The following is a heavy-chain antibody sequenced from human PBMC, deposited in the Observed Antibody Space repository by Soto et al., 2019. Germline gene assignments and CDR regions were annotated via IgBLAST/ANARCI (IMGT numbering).Heavy chain of an antibody. CDR3: ARVAGAIFGVVEGGGWFDP. CDR1: GGTFSSYA. J-gene: IGHJ5*02. V-gene: IGHV1-69*12. Sequence: QAQLVQSGAEVKKPGSSVKVSCKASGGTFSSYAISWVRQAPGQGLEWMGGIIPIFGTANYAQKFQGRVTITADESTSTAYMELSSLRSEDTAVYYCARVAGAIFGVVEGGGWFDPWGQGTLVTVSS. D-gene: IGHD3-3*01. CDR2: IIPIFGTA.